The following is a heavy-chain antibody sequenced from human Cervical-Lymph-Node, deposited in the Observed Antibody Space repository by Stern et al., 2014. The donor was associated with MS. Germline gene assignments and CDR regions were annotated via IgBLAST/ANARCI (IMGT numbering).Heavy chain of an antibody. CDR2: IDYTVST. CDR3: ARTALWSGYYMDV. CDR1: GGSISSSSYY. Sequence: VQLVESGPGLVQPSETPSLTCTVSGGSISSSSYYWGWIRRPPGKGLGWIGSIDYTVSTYCTPTRKSRFTTAVDTSKTHSSLKLSSVTAADTAVYYCARTALWSGYYMDVWGQGTTVTVSS. V-gene: IGHV4-39*01. J-gene: IGHJ6*02. D-gene: IGHD3-3*01.